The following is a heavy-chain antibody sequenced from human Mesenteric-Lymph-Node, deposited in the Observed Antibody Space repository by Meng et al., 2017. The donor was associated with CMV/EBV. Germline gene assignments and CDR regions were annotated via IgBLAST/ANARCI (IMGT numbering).Heavy chain of an antibody. Sequence: SETLSLTCAVSGGSISSIGYSWGWLRQPPGKGLEWIGSIFYSGSTYSNPSLKSRVSIPVDTSKNHCSLKLSSVTAADTAVSYCARHPESSGWYSPDYFDFWGQGTLVTVSS. CDR2: IFYSGST. CDR3: ARHPESSGWYSPDYFDF. D-gene: IGHD6-19*01. V-gene: IGHV4-39*01. J-gene: IGHJ4*02. CDR1: GGSISSIGYS.